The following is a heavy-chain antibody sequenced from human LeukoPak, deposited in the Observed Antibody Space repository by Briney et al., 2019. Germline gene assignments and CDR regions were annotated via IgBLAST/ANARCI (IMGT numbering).Heavy chain of an antibody. J-gene: IGHJ4*02. D-gene: IGHD4-17*01. CDR3: ARGIESYGDYGN. CDR2: MYNSGST. V-gene: IGHV4-59*01. CDR1: GGSISGSY. Sequence: SETLSLTCTVSGGSISGSYWSWIQQPPGKGLEWIAYMYNSGSTNYNPSLKSRVTISIDTSKNQFSLKLGSLTAADTAIYYCARGIESYGDYGNWHQGSVVTVSS.